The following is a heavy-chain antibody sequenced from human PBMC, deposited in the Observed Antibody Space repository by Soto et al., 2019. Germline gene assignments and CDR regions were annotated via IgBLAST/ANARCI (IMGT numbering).Heavy chain of an antibody. J-gene: IGHJ6*02. Sequence: EVQLVESGGGLVQPGGSLRLSCAASGFTYNSYDMIWVRQVTGKGLEWIAGMGGAGAREYSGSVKGRFIISRDNAKNSLYLQMDSLRVADTGVYYCTRATFGVGMDLWGHGTPVTVSS. D-gene: IGHD3-10*01. CDR2: MGGAGAR. CDR1: GFTYNSYD. CDR3: TRATFGVGMDL. V-gene: IGHV3-13*01.